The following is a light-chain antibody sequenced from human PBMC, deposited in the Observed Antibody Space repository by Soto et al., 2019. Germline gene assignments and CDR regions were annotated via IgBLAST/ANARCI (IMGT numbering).Light chain of an antibody. J-gene: IGKJ3*01. CDR3: QQRYSTLFS. CDR1: QTIIRS. Sequence: DIQMTQSPSSLSASVGDRVTITCRASQTIIRSLNWYQHKPGRAPNLLIYAASSLQSGVPSRFSGSGSGTEFTLTISSLPPEDFATYYCQQRYSTLFSFGPGTKVDI. V-gene: IGKV1-39*01. CDR2: AAS.